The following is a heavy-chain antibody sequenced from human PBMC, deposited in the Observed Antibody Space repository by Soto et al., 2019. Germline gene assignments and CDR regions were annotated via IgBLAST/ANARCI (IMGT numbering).Heavy chain of an antibody. V-gene: IGHV3-33*01. D-gene: IGHD4-17*01. CDR3: ARDRVADYVSYFDY. CDR1: GFSFSNYG. J-gene: IGHJ4*02. Sequence: QVQLVESGGGVVQPGRSLRLSCAASGFSFSNYGMHWVRQAPGKGLEWVAVIWYDGSNKYYADSVKGRFTISRDDSKNTLFLQMNSLGAEDTAVYYCARDRVADYVSYFDYWGQGTLVTVSS. CDR2: IWYDGSNK.